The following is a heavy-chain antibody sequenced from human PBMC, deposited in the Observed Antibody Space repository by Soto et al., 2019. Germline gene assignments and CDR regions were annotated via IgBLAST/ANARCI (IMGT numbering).Heavy chain of an antibody. CDR2: IIPIFGTA. Sequence: QVQLVQSGAEVKKPGSSVKVSCKASGGTFSSYAISWVRQATGQGLEWMGGIIPIFGTANYEQKFQGRVTITADESTSSANMELSSLRSEDTAGYFCEKYPNDFDWSYWGQGTLVTVSS. J-gene: IGHJ4*02. CDR1: GGTFSSYA. CDR3: EKYPNDFDWSY. V-gene: IGHV1-69*01. D-gene: IGHD3-9*01.